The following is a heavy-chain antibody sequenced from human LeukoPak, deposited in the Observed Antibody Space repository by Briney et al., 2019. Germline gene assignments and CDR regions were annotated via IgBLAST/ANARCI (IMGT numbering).Heavy chain of an antibody. CDR2: IYYSGST. CDR1: GGSINSSSHY. D-gene: IGHD6-13*01. V-gene: IGHV4-39*01. J-gene: IGHJ6*03. Sequence: SETLSLTCTVSGGSINSSSHYWGWIRQPPGKGLEWIGSIYYSGSTYYNPSLKSRVTISVDTSKNQFSLKLSSVTAADTAVYYCARVRYSSSWYTWGRYYCYYYMDVWGKGTTVTVSS. CDR3: ARVRYSSSWYTWGRYYCYYYMDV.